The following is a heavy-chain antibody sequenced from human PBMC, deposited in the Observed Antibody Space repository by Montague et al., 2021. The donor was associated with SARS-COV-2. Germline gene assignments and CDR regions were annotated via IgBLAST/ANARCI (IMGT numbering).Heavy chain of an antibody. J-gene: IGHJ4*02. D-gene: IGHD6-19*01. V-gene: IGHV4-39*07. Sequence: SETLSLTCTVSGGSISTSPYFWGWIRQPPGKGLEWIGSLYYSGSTYYNPSLKSRVAISIDTSENQFSLKLSSVTAADTAVYYCARGNRIAVAGTDFDYWGQGTLVTVSS. CDR2: LYYSGST. CDR1: GGSISTSPYF. CDR3: ARGNRIAVAGTDFDY.